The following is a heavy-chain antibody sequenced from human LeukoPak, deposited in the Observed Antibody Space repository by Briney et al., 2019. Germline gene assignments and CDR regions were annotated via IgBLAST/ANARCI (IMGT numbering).Heavy chain of an antibody. CDR3: ARDAEIFGVVISFDY. CDR2: INPNSGGT. J-gene: IGHJ4*02. V-gene: IGHV1-2*04. D-gene: IGHD3-3*01. Sequence: ASVKVSCKASGYTFTGYYMYWVRQAPGQGLEWMGWINPNSGGTNYAQKFQGWVTMTRDTSISTAYMELRSLRSDDTAVYYCARDAEIFGVVISFDYWGQGTLVTVSS. CDR1: GYTFTGYY.